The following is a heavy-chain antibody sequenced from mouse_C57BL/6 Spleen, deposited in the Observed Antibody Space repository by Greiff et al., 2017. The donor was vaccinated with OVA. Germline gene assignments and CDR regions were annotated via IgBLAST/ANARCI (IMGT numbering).Heavy chain of an antibody. J-gene: IGHJ3*01. CDR1: GFSFNTYA. CDR3: GRGIRLFAY. Sequence: VQLKESGGGLVQPKGSLKLSCAASGFSFNTYAMNWVRQAPGKGLEWVARIRSKSNNYDTYYADTVKGRFTISIEDSESMLYLQMNNVKTEDTAMYYCGRGIRLFAYWGQGTLVTVSA. D-gene: IGHD2-12*01. CDR2: IRSKSNNYDT. V-gene: IGHV10-1*01.